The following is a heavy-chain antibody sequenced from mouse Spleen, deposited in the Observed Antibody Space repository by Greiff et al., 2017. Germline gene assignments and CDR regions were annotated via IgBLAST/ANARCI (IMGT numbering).Heavy chain of an antibody. Sequence: EVQLVESGGGLVKLGGSLKLSCAASGFTFSSYYMSWVRQTPEKRLEWVATISSGGGSTYYPDSVKGRFTISRDNAKNTLYLQMSSLNSEDTAVYYCATQLLLRSFFDYWGQGTTLTVSS. J-gene: IGHJ2*01. D-gene: IGHD1-1*01. CDR2: ISSGGGST. CDR1: GFTFSSYY. CDR3: ATQLLLRSFFDY. V-gene: IGHV5-12-1*01.